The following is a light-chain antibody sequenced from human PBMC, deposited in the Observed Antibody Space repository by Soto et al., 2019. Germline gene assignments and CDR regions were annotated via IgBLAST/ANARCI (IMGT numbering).Light chain of an antibody. CDR2: GAS. V-gene: IGKV3-11*01. CDR3: QQRSNWPRLT. Sequence: EIVMTQSPATLSVSPGERATFSCRASQSVSSNLAWYQQKPGQAPRLLIYGASIRATGIPARFSGSGSGTDFTLTISSLEPEDFAVYYCQQRSNWPRLTFGGGTKVDIK. CDR1: QSVSSN. J-gene: IGKJ4*01.